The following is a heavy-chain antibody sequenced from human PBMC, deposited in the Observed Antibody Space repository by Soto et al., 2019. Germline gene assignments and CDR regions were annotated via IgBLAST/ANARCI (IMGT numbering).Heavy chain of an antibody. CDR2: ISWNGKNI. CDR3: STDVGMGGSGINWADP. Sequence: EVQLVESGGGLVQPGRSLRLSCAASGFTFGDYAMHWVRQAPGKGLEWVSGISWNGKNIGYADSVKGRFTISRDNAKNSLLLQMNRLRTGDTGLLPLSTDVGMGGSGINWADPWGQGTLGHVSS. D-gene: IGHD3-10*01. V-gene: IGHV3-9*01. J-gene: IGHJ5*02. CDR1: GFTFGDYA.